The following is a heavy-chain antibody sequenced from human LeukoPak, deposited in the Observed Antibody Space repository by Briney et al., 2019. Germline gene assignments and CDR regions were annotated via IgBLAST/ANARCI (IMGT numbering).Heavy chain of an antibody. D-gene: IGHD2/OR15-2a*01. CDR2: INPSGGST. CDR1: GYTFTSYY. V-gene: IGHV1-46*01. J-gene: IGHJ4*02. CDR3: ARERTTIVSGTTIGAY. Sequence: ASVKVSCKASGYTFTSYYMYWVRQAPGQGLEWMGIINPSGGSTSYAQKFQGRVTMTRDTSISTAYMELSRLRSDDTAVYYCARERTTIVSGTTIGAYWGQGTLVTVSS.